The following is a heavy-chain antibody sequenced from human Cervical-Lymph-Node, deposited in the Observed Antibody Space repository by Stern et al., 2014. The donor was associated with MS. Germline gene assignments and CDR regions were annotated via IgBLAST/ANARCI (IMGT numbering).Heavy chain of an antibody. Sequence: ESGPALVKPTQTLTLTCTFSGFSLSTSGMRVSWLRQPPGKALEWLARNDWDDDKFYSTSLKTRLTISKDTSKNQVVLTMTNMDPVDTATYYCARSPPYYEFWNDYYYFDYWGQGTLVAVSS. J-gene: IGHJ4*02. CDR1: GFSLSTSGMR. CDR2: NDWDDDK. D-gene: IGHD3-3*01. V-gene: IGHV2-70*04. CDR3: ARSPPYYEFWNDYYYFDY.